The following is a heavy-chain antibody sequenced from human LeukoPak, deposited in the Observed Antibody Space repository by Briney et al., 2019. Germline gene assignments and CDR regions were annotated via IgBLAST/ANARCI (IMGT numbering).Heavy chain of an antibody. J-gene: IGHJ6*03. CDR3: ARDAGNIGAVYYMDV. CDR1: GYTFTGYY. D-gene: IGHD2/OR15-2a*01. Sequence: GASVKVSCKASGYTFTGYYMHWVRQAPGQGLEWMGWINPNSGGTNYAQKFQSRVTMTRDTSISTAYMELSRLRSDDTAVYYCARDAGNIGAVYYMDVWGKGTTVTVSS. CDR2: INPNSGGT. V-gene: IGHV1-2*02.